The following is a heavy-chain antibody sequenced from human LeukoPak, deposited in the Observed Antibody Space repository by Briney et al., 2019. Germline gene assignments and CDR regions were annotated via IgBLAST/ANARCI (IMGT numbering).Heavy chain of an antibody. D-gene: IGHD6-13*01. Sequence: SETLSLTCSVSGYSISSGYYWGWIRQPPGKGLEWMGIIYQSGKTYCNPSLESRVTISVDTSKNQFSLKMNSMTAADTAMYYCARGLPGGQLSRYDYWGQGTLVTVFS. CDR3: ARGLPGGQLSRYDY. CDR1: GYSISSGYY. J-gene: IGHJ4*02. CDR2: IYQSGKT. V-gene: IGHV4-38-2*02.